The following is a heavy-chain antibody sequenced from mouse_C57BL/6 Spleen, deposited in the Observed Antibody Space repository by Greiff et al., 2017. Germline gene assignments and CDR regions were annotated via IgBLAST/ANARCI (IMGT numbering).Heavy chain of an antibody. Sequence: EVKLQESGGGLVQPGGSLSLSCAASGFTFTDYYMSWVRQPPGKALEWLGFIRNKANGYTTEYSASVKGRFTISRDNSQSILYLQMNALRAEDSATYYCARSPHYYGSSPWYFDVWGTGTTVTVSS. CDR2: IRNKANGYTT. CDR1: GFTFTDYY. J-gene: IGHJ1*03. D-gene: IGHD1-1*01. V-gene: IGHV7-3*01. CDR3: ARSPHYYGSSPWYFDV.